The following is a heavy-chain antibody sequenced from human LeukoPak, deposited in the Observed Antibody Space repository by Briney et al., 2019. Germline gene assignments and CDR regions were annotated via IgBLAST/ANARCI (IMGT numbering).Heavy chain of an antibody. CDR1: GYTFTSYD. Sequence: ASVKVSCKASGYTFTSYDINWVRQAPGQGLEWMGWMNPTSGHTGYVQKFQGRITMTRDTSVSTASMELNSLTSEDTAVYYCARSPVGVRKKHDLWGQGTLVIVSS. J-gene: IGHJ5*02. CDR2: MNPTSGHT. V-gene: IGHV1-8*01. CDR3: ARSPVGVRKKHDL. D-gene: IGHD3-10*01.